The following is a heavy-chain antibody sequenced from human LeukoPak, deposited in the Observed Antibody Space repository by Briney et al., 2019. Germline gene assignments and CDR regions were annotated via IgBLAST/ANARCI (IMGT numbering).Heavy chain of an antibody. Sequence: SVTVSCTASGGSFSGNGISWVRQAPGQGLQWMGGIIPIFATANSAQKFQGRVTITADEPTGTVYMELRSLRYEDTAVYYCARGGYCSGGVCPDAFDLWGQGTMVTVSS. D-gene: IGHD2-8*02. CDR1: GGSFSGNG. J-gene: IGHJ3*01. CDR2: IIPIFATA. CDR3: ARGGYCSGGVCPDAFDL. V-gene: IGHV1-69*13.